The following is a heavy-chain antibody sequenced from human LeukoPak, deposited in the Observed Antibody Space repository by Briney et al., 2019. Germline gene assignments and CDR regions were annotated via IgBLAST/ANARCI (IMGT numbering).Heavy chain of an antibody. V-gene: IGHV3-7*01. D-gene: IGHD3-10*01. Sequence: PGGSLRLSCAASGFTFSSYWMSWVRQAPGKGLEWVANIENDGSAKYYVDSVKGRFTISRDNAKNSLYLQLNSLRAEDTAVYYCARDALSDFYGSGSTTNWIDPWGQGTLVTVSS. J-gene: IGHJ5*02. CDR2: IENDGSAK. CDR3: ARDALSDFYGSGSTTNWIDP. CDR1: GFTFSSYW.